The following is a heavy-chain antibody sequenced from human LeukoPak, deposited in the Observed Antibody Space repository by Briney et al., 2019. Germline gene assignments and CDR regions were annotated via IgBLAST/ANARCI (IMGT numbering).Heavy chain of an antibody. CDR3: ARVSRGIAAAGTLDY. D-gene: IGHD6-13*01. CDR2: IKQDGSEK. Sequence: GGSLRLSCAASGFTFSSYWMSWVRQAPGKGLEWVANIKQDGSEKYYVDSVKGRFTISRDNAKNSLYLQMNSLRAEDTAVYYCARVSRGIAAAGTLDYWGQGTLVTVSS. J-gene: IGHJ4*02. V-gene: IGHV3-7*01. CDR1: GFTFSSYW.